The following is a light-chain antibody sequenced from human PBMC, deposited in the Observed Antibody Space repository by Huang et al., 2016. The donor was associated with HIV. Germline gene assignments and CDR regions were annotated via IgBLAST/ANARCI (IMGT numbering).Light chain of an antibody. CDR1: QIVSSH. Sequence: ETVMTQSPVTLSMSPGDRASLSCRSSQIVSSHLAWYQQKPGQAPRLLIYAASTRATGFPAMFSGSGAGTEFTLTISTLQSEDSAVYYCQQYNDFRSTFGPGTRVEIK. V-gene: IGKV3-15*01. CDR3: QQYNDFRST. J-gene: IGKJ3*01. CDR2: AAS.